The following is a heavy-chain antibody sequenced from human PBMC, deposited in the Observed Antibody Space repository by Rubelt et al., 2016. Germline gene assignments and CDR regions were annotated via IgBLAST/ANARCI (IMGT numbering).Heavy chain of an antibody. CDR1: GFTFSSYG. D-gene: IGHD4-17*01. J-gene: IGHJ5*02. CDR2: IGSSGGST. V-gene: IGHV3-23*01. Sequence: GGCLRLSCAASGFTFSSYGMNWVRQAPGKGLEWVSRIGSSGGSTYYADSVKGRFTISRDNSQNTLYLQMNSLRAEDTAVYYCTGGAYGGSWGRGTLVTVSS. CDR3: TGGAYGGS.